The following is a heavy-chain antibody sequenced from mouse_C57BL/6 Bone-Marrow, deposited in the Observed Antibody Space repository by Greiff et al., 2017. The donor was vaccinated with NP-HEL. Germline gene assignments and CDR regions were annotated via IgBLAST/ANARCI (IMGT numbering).Heavy chain of an antibody. CDR1: GYTFTSYW. V-gene: IGHV1-72*01. J-gene: IGHJ3*01. D-gene: IGHD1-1*01. CDR3: ARSPPTVPFAY. CDR2: RDPNSGGT. Sequence: QVQLKQPGAELVKPGASVKLSCKASGYTFTSYWMHWVKQRPGRGLEWRGRRDPNSGGTKYNEKFKSKATLTVDKPSSTAYMQLSSLTSEDSAVYYCARSPPTVPFAYWGQGTLVTVSA.